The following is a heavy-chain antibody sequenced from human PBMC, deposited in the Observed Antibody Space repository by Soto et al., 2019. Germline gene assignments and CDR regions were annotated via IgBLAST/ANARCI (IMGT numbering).Heavy chain of an antibody. CDR1: GYTFTSYA. J-gene: IGHJ4*02. CDR3: AGENSSGWSKD. CDR2: MNANSGNT. V-gene: IGHV1-8*01. D-gene: IGHD6-19*01. Sequence: QVQLVQSGAEVKKPGASVKVSCKASGYTFTSYAINWVRQATGQGLEWMGWMNANSGNTGYAQKFQGRVTMTRNTSTSTAYTELNSMRSEAAAVYFCAGENSSGWSKDWGQGTLVTVSS.